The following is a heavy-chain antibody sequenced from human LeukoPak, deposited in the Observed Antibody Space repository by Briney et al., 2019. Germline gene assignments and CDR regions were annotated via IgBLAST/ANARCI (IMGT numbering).Heavy chain of an antibody. CDR3: ARGGYSDSGGTFDP. Sequence: ASVKVSCKASGGTFSSYAISWVRQAPGQGLEWMGGIIPIFGTANYAQKFQGRVTITADESTSTAYMELSSLRSEDTAVYYCARGGYSDSGGTFDPWGQGTLVTVSS. CDR1: GGTFSSYA. D-gene: IGHD4-17*01. V-gene: IGHV1-69*13. J-gene: IGHJ5*02. CDR2: IIPIFGTA.